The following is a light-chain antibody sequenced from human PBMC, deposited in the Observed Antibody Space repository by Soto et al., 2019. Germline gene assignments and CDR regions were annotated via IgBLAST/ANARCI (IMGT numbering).Light chain of an antibody. Sequence: EIVLTQSPGTLSLSPGERATLSCRASQYLSSTYLAWYQRKPGQAPRLLIYGASSRATGIPDRFSGSGSGTDFTHTISRLEPEDFAVYYCQQYGSSPLTFGGGTKVDIK. V-gene: IGKV3-20*01. CDR3: QQYGSSPLT. CDR1: QYLSSTY. CDR2: GAS. J-gene: IGKJ4*01.